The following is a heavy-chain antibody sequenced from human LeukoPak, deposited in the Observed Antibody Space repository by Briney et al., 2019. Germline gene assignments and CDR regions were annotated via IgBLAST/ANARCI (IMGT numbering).Heavy chain of an antibody. CDR2: ISGSGDNT. Sequence: GGSLRLSCAASGFTFSSYAMSWVRQAPGKGLEWVSAISGSGDNTYYADSVKGRFTISRDNSKNTLYLQMNSLRAEDTAVYFCARGGHCSTTSCSNYDGMDVWGQGTTLTVSS. D-gene: IGHD2-2*01. J-gene: IGHJ6*02. CDR1: GFTFSSYA. V-gene: IGHV3-23*01. CDR3: ARGGHCSTTSCSNYDGMDV.